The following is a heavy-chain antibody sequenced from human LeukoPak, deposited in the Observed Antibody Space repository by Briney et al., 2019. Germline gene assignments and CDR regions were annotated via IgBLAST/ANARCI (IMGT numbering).Heavy chain of an antibody. CDR1: GGAFSSYE. CDR2: IIPMFGTA. J-gene: IGHJ5*02. Sequence: GASVKVSCKASGGAFSSYEISWVRQAPGQGLEWMGGIIPMFGTAKYAQKFQGRVTITADESTSTAYMELSSLRSEDTAVYYCARAGGWLLLEHNWFDPWGQGTLVTVSS. D-gene: IGHD3-22*01. V-gene: IGHV1-69*13. CDR3: ARAGGWLLLEHNWFDP.